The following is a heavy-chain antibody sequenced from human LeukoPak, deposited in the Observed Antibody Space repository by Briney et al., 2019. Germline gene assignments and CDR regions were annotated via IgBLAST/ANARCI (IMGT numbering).Heavy chain of an antibody. CDR1: GFTFSGSA. CDR3: TRPTVTGDY. J-gene: IGHJ4*02. Sequence: GGSLRLSCAASGFTFSGSAMHWVRQASGKGLEWIGRIRSKPNNYATAYAASVEGRFTISRDDSKNTAYLQMNSLKIEDTAVYYCTRPTVTGDYWGQGTLVTVSS. CDR2: IRSKPNNYAT. D-gene: IGHD4-17*01. V-gene: IGHV3-73*01.